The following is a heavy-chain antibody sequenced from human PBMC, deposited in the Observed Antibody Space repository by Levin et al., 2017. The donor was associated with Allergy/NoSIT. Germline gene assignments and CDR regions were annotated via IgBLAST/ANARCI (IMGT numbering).Heavy chain of an antibody. Sequence: KISCKASGGTFSSYAISWVRQAPGQGLEWMGGIIPIFGTANYAPKFQGRVTIIADESKSTAYMELSSLRSEDTDVYYCARVGLNPDCSSTSCYSGWFDPWGQGTLVTVSS. CDR1: GGTFSSYA. V-gene: IGHV1-69*01. D-gene: IGHD2-2*01. CDR2: IIPIFGTA. CDR3: ARVGLNPDCSSTSCYSGWFDP. J-gene: IGHJ5*02.